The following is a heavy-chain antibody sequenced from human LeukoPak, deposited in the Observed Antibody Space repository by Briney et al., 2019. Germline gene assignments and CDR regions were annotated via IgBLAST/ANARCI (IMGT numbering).Heavy chain of an antibody. CDR3: VTLLSNAAFDY. CDR2: INPNSGGT. J-gene: IGHJ4*02. V-gene: IGHV1-2*02. D-gene: IGHD6-25*01. Sequence: GASVTVSCKPSGYTFNGYYMHWVRQDPRQRLEWMGWINPNSGGTKYAQKFQGRVTMARDTSISTAYMELSRLRSDDTAVYYCVTLLSNAAFDYWGQGTLVTVSS. CDR1: GYTFNGYY.